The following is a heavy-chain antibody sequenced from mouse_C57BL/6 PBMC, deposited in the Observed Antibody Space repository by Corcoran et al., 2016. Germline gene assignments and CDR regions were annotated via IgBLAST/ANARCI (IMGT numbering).Heavy chain of an antibody. J-gene: IGHJ4*01. CDR2: IYWDDDK. D-gene: IGHD2-2*01. V-gene: IGHV8-12*01. Sequence: QVTLKESGPGILQSSQTLSLTCSFSGFSLSTSGMGVSWIRQPSGTGLEWLAHIYWDDDKRYNPSLKSRLTISKDTSRNQVFLKITSVDTADTATYYCARRGPIYYGYDGRYAMDYWGQGTSVTVSS. CDR3: ARRGPIYYGYDGRYAMDY. CDR1: GFSLSTSGMG.